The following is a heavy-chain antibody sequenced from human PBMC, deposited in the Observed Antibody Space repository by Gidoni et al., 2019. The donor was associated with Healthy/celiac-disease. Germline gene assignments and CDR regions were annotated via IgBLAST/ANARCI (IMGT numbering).Heavy chain of an antibody. J-gene: IGHJ6*02. CDR3: AREGNHYYYYYGMDV. CDR1: GFTFSSYS. Sequence: EVQLVESGGGLVQPGGSLSLSCAASGFTFSSYSMNWVRHAPGKGLEWVSYISSSSSTIYYADSVKGRFTISKDNAKNSLYVQMNSRRDEDTDVYYCAREGNHYYYYYGMDVWGQGTTVTVSS. V-gene: IGHV3-48*02. CDR2: ISSSSSTI.